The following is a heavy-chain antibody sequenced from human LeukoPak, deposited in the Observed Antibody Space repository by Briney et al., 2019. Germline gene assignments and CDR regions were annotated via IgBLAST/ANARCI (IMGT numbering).Heavy chain of an antibody. CDR2: ISSSSSYI. V-gene: IGHV3-21*01. Sequence: GGSLRLSCAASGFTFSSYSMNWVRQAPGKGLEWVSSISSSSSYIYYADSVEGRFTISRDNAKNSLYLQMNSLRAEDTAVYYCARVREGYCSGGSCYPEGFDPWGQGTLVTVSS. J-gene: IGHJ5*02. CDR1: GFTFSSYS. D-gene: IGHD2-15*01. CDR3: ARVREGYCSGGSCYPEGFDP.